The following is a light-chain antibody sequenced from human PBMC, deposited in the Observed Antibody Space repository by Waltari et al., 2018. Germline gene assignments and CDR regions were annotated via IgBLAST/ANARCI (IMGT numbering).Light chain of an antibody. CDR3: KQSDSIPHT. J-gene: IGKJ2*01. Sequence: DLQMTQPPPSLSASVALSGPIPCRASQSITTYLNWYQQKPGKAPKLLIYDASSLQTGVPARFSGSGSGTDFTLKISRLQAEDVAPYYCKQSDSIPHTFGQGTKLEIK. V-gene: IGKV1-39*01. CDR2: DAS. CDR1: QSITTY.